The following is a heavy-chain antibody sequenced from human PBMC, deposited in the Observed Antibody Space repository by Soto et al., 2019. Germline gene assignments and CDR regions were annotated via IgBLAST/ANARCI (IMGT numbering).Heavy chain of an antibody. D-gene: IGHD5-12*01. V-gene: IGHV4-61*01. CDR1: GSSVSSGSYY. Sequence: SQTLSLTCTVSGSSVSSGSYYWSCIRQPPGKGLEWIGYIYYSGGTNYNPSLKSRVSISVDTSRNQISLKLSSVTEAAPALYSCAGALWLRKYYYGMDVCRQRTTVTVSS. CDR3: AGALWLRKYYYGMDV. J-gene: IGHJ6*02. CDR2: IYYSGGT.